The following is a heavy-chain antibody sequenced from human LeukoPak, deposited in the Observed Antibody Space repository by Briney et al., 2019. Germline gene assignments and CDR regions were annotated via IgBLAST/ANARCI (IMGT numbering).Heavy chain of an antibody. CDR1: GGTFSSYA. V-gene: IGHV1-69*06. CDR2: IIPIFGTA. Sequence: SVKVSCKASGGTFSSYAISWVRQAPGQGLEWMGGIIPIFGTANYAQKFQGRVTITADKSTSTAYMELSSLRSEDTAVYYCARDSELPPYYDFWSGYERYYYYMDVWGKGTTVTVSS. CDR3: ARDSELPPYYDFWSGYERYYYYMDV. J-gene: IGHJ6*03. D-gene: IGHD3-3*01.